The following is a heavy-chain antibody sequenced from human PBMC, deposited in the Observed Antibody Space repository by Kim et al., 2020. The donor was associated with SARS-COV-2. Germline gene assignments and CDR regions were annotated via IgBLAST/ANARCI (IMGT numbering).Heavy chain of an antibody. D-gene: IGHD6-19*01. CDR2: IWFDGSIK. CDR1: GFSFSSYA. Sequence: GGSLRLSCSASGFSFSSYAMHWVRQAPGKGLEWVAVIWFDGSIKYYADSVKGRFTISRDNSKNTLYMQMNSLRAEDTAVYYCARIAGYSSGWYYIDYWGQGTLVTVSS. CDR3: ARIAGYSSGWYYIDY. J-gene: IGHJ4*02. V-gene: IGHV3-33*01.